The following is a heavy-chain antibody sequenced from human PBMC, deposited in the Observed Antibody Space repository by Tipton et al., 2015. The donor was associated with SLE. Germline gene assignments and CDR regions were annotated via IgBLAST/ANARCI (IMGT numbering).Heavy chain of an antibody. Sequence: TLSLTCTVSGGSISSYYWSWIRQPPGKGLEWIGYIYYSGSTNYNPSPKSRVTISVDTPKNQFSLKLSSVTAADTAVYYCARRLGSSGFDYWGQGTLVTVSS. CDR2: IYYSGST. D-gene: IGHD3-22*01. CDR3: ARRLGSSGFDY. V-gene: IGHV4-59*08. J-gene: IGHJ4*02. CDR1: GGSISSYY.